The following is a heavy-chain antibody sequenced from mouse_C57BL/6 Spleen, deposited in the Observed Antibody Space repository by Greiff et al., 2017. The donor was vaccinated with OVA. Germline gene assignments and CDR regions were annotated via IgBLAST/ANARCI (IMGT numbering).Heavy chain of an antibody. J-gene: IGHJ4*01. V-gene: IGHV1-50*01. CDR1: GYTFTSYW. Sequence: QVQLQQPGAELVKPGASVKLSCKASGYTFTSYWMQWVKQKPGQGLEWIGEIDPSDSYTNYNQKFKGKATLTVDTSSSTAYMQLSSLTSEDSGVYYCARKGDIGDYWGQGTSVTVSS. CDR3: ARKGDIGDY. CDR2: IDPSDSYT.